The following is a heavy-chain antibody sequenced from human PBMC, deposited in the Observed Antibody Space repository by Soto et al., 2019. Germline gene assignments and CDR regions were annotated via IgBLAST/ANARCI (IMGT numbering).Heavy chain of an antibody. V-gene: IGHV6-1*01. CDR1: GDSVSSNSAA. D-gene: IGHD5-12*01. J-gene: IGHJ3*02. Sequence: KQSQTLSLTCAISGDSVSSNSAAWNWLRQSPSRGLEWLGRTYYRSKWYNDYAVSVKSRITINPDTSKNQFSLQLNSVTPKDTAVYYCARACVATRDRSAFDIWGQGTMVTVSS. CDR3: ARACVATRDRSAFDI. CDR2: TYYRSKWYN.